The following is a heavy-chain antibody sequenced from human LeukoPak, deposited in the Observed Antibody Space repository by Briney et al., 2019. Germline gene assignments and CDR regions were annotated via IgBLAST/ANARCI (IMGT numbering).Heavy chain of an antibody. CDR1: GFTVSSNY. J-gene: IGHJ4*02. CDR3: AKLSSVSSQDFDY. Sequence: GGSLRLSCAASGFTVSSNYMSWVRQAPGKGLEWVSVIYSGGSTYYADSVKGRFTISRDNSKNTLYLQMNSLRAEDTALYYCAKLSSVSSQDFDYWGQGTLVTVSS. V-gene: IGHV3-53*01. D-gene: IGHD2-2*01. CDR2: IYSGGST.